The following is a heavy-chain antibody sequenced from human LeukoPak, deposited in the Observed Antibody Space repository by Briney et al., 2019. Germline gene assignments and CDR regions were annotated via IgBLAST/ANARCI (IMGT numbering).Heavy chain of an antibody. CDR2: IKEDGSER. J-gene: IGHJ4*02. CDR1: GFTFSTYG. CDR3: ARDPPSLRYSFDY. V-gene: IGHV3-7*01. Sequence: GGSLRLSCAASGFTFSTYGMHWVRQAPGKGLEWVANIKEDGSERYYVDSVKGRFTISRDNAKNSLYLQMNSLRAEDTAVYYCARDPPSLRYSFDYWGQGTLVTVSS.